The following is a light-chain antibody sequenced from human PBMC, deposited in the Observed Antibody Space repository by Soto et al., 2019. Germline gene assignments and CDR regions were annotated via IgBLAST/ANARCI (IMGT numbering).Light chain of an antibody. CDR1: QSVSSSY. V-gene: IGKV3-20*01. Sequence: EIVLTQSPGTLSLSPGERATLSCRASQSVSSSYLAWYQQKPGQAPRLLIYGASSRATGIPDRFSGSGSGTDFTLTISRLEPEDFAVYYCQQYGSSTPGVTFVPGTKVDIK. J-gene: IGKJ3*01. CDR2: GAS. CDR3: QQYGSSTPGVT.